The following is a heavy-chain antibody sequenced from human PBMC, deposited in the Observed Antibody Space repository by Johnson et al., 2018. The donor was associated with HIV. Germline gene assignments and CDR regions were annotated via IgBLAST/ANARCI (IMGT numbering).Heavy chain of an antibody. CDR2: IYIGGST. CDR3: ARDRLREGYAFDI. J-gene: IGHJ3*02. Sequence: EVQLVESGGGLVKPGGSLRLSCAASGFSFTNAWMSWVRQAPGKGLEWVSVIYIGGSTYYADSVKGRFTISRDNSKNPLYLQMNNLRAEDTSVYYCARDRLREGYAFDIWGQGTMVTVSS. D-gene: IGHD1-26*01. V-gene: IGHV3-66*01. CDR1: GFSFTNAW.